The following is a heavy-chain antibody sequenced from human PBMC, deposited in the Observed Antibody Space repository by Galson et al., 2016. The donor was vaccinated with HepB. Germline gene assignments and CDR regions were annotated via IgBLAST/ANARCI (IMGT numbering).Heavy chain of an antibody. CDR1: GFTFSSYS. J-gene: IGHJ4*02. CDR3: AREDPNIAVAALDY. Sequence: SLRLSCAASGFTFSSYSMNWVRQAPGKGLESVAFIWYDGTNKFYADSVKGRFTISRDNSKNTLYLQLNSLRAEDTAVYYCAREDPNIAVAALDYWGQGTLVTVSS. CDR2: IWYDGTNK. V-gene: IGHV3-33*08. D-gene: IGHD6-19*01.